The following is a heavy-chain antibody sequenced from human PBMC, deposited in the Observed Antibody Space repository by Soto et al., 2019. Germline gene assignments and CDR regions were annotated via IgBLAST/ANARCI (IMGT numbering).Heavy chain of an antibody. CDR2: IYYTGST. CDR1: GGSFSSGDYY. D-gene: IGHD3-3*01. Sequence: SETLSLTCTVSGGSFSSGDYYWSWVRQPPGNGLEWIGYIYYTGSTFNNPSLKSRVSISIVTSKTQFSLKLSSVTAADTAVYYCARRIKIFGVVTLYYYGMDVWGQGTTVTVSS. V-gene: IGHV4-30-4*01. CDR3: ARRIKIFGVVTLYYYGMDV. J-gene: IGHJ6*02.